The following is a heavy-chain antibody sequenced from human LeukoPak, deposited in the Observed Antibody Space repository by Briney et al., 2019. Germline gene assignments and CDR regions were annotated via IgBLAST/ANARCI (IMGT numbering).Heavy chain of an antibody. V-gene: IGHV4-39*01. CDR3: ARLSNDNPGDP. J-gene: IGHJ5*02. CDR2: IYYSGST. CDR1: GGSISSSSYY. D-gene: IGHD4-11*01. Sequence: PSETLSLTCTVSGGSISSSSYYWGWIRQPPGKGLEWIGSIYYSGSTYYNPSLKSRVTMSVDTSKNQFSLKLTSVTAADTAVYYCARLSNDNPGDPWGQGSLVTVSS.